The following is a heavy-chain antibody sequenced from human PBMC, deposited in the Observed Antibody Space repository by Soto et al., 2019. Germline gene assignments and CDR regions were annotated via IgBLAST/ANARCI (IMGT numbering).Heavy chain of an antibody. CDR3: ASRDPGTSVDY. V-gene: IGHV4-4*02. D-gene: IGHD1-7*01. CDR1: GSSFTSNNW. Sequence: SETLSLTCAVSGSSFTSNNWWTWVRQPPGQGLEWIGEIYRTGSTNYNPSLKSRVTISLDKSENQFSLKVTSLTAADTAVYYCASRDPGTSVDYWGQGTLVTVSS. CDR2: IYRTGST. J-gene: IGHJ4*02.